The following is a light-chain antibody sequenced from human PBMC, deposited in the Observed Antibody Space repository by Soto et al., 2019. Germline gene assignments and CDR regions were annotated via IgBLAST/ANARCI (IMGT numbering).Light chain of an antibody. J-gene: IGKJ3*01. CDR1: QSVSTN. CDR3: QEYSKWPLFT. CDR2: AAS. V-gene: IGKV3-15*01. Sequence: EIVVTQSPGILSVSPGDRATLSCRASQSVSTNLAWYQQKPGQAPTLLIYAASTRATGIPARFTGSGSGTDFTLTISSLQSEDFAAYYCQEYSKWPLFTFGPGTRVDIK.